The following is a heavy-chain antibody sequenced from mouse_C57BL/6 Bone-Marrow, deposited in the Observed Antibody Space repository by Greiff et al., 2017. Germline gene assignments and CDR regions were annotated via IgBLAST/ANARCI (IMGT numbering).Heavy chain of an antibody. V-gene: IGHV1-69*01. D-gene: IGHD2-2*01. Sequence: QVQLQQPGAELVMPGASVKLSCKASGYTFTSYWMHWVKQRPGQGFEWIGEIDPSDSYTNYNQKFKGKSTLTVDKSSSTAYMQLSSLTSEDSAVYYCARDGYDAFDYWGQGTTLTVSS. CDR3: ARDGYDAFDY. J-gene: IGHJ2*01. CDR2: IDPSDSYT. CDR1: GYTFTSYW.